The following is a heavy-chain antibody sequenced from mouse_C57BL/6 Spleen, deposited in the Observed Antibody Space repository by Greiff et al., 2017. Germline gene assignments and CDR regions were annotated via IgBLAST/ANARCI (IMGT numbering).Heavy chain of an antibody. CDR2: IDPENGDT. V-gene: IGHV14-4*01. CDR1: GFNIKDDY. CDR3: TTKRNPGYVDY. Sequence: EVKLMESGAELVRPGASVKLSCTASGFNIKDDYMHWVKQRPEHGLEWIGWIDPENGDTESASKFQGKATITADTSSNTAYLQRSSLTSEDTAVYYCTTKRNPGYVDYWGQGTTLTVAS. J-gene: IGHJ2*01.